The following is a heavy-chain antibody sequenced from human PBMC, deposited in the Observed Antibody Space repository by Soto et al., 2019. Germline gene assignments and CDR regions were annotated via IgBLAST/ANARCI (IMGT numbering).Heavy chain of an antibody. CDR1: GFTFSSYA. CDR2: ISYDGSNK. J-gene: IGHJ4*02. D-gene: IGHD6-6*01. Sequence: QVQLVESGGGVVQPGRSLRLSCAASGFTFSSYAMHWVRQAPGKGLEWVAVISYDGSNKYYADSVKGRFTISRDNSKNTLYLQMNSLRAEDTAVYYCARDLIAARPGYFDYWGQGPLVTVSS. CDR3: ARDLIAARPGYFDY. V-gene: IGHV3-30-3*01.